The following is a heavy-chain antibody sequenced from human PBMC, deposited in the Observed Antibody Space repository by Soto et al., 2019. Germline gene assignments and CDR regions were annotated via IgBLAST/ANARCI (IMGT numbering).Heavy chain of an antibody. Sequence: SSETLSLTCSVSGDSISSLDYFWAWIRQPPGQALEYIGYIYKSATTYYNPSFESRVAISVDTSKSQSSLNVTSVTAADTAVYFCARGRYCLTGRCFPNWFDSWGQGALVTVSS. V-gene: IGHV4-30-4*01. CDR3: ARGRYCLTGRCFPNWFDS. CDR2: IYKSATT. J-gene: IGHJ5*01. CDR1: GDSISSLDYF. D-gene: IGHD7-27*01.